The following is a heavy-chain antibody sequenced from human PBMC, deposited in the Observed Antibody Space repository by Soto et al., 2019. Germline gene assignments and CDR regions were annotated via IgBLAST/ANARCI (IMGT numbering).Heavy chain of an antibody. V-gene: IGHV2-5*01. CDR3: AHRTTTVTWWFDP. CDR2: IYWSVDQ. CDR1: GFSLTTSGVG. D-gene: IGHD4-17*01. Sequence: QITLKESGPTLVKPTQTLTLTCTFSGFSLTTSGVGVGWIRPPPGTALELLALIYWSVDQRYSPSLKSRLTITKDTSKIQVVLTMTNMDPADTATYFCAHRTTTVTWWFDPWGQGTLGTFSS. J-gene: IGHJ5*02.